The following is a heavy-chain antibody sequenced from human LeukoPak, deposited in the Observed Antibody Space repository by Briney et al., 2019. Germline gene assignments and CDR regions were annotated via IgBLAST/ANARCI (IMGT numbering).Heavy chain of an antibody. CDR2: IIPIFGTA. V-gene: IGHV1-69*13. J-gene: IGHJ4*02. D-gene: IGHD5-18*01. Sequence: ASVKVSCKASGGTFISYAISWVRQAPGQGLEWMGGIIPIFGTANYAQKFQGRVTITADESTSTAYMELSSLRSEDTAVYYCARDTVSSVDTFAYYFDYWGQGTLVTVSS. CDR3: ARDTVSSVDTFAYYFDY. CDR1: GGTFISYA.